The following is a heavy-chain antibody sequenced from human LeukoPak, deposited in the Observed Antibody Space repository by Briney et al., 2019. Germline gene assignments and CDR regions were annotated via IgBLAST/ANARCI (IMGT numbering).Heavy chain of an antibody. CDR1: GGSISSYY. V-gene: IGHV4-59*01. CDR2: IYYSGST. Sequence: SETLSLTCTVSGGSISSYYWSWIRQPPGKGLEWIGYIYYSGSTNYNPSLKSRVTISVDTSKNQFSLKLSSVTAADTAVYYCARGQWCCSSGWSLSYYFDYWGQGTLVTVSS. D-gene: IGHD6-19*01. J-gene: IGHJ4*02. CDR3: ARGQWCCSSGWSLSYYFDY.